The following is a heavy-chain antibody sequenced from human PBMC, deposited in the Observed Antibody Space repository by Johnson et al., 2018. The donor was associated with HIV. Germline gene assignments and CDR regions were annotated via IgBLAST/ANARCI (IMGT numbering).Heavy chain of an antibody. D-gene: IGHD2-8*01. CDR3: ASVGYCTNGVCLHDAFDI. V-gene: IGHV3-30-3*01. CDR1: GFTFSSYA. J-gene: IGHJ3*02. Sequence: QVQLVESGGGVVQPGRSLRLSCAASGFTFSSYAMHWVRQAPGKGLEWVAVISYDGSNKYYADSVKGRFTISRDNSKNTLYLQMNSLRAEDTAVYYCASVGYCTNGVCLHDAFDIWGQGTMVTVSS. CDR2: ISYDGSNK.